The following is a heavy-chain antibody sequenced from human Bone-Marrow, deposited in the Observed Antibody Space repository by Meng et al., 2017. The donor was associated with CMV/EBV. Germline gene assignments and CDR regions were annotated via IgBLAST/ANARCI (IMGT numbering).Heavy chain of an antibody. CDR2: IIPILGIA. D-gene: IGHD2-2*01. J-gene: IGHJ5*02. CDR3: ARDQLLSDLEHAPWFDP. CDR1: GGTFSSYT. Sequence: SVKVSGKASGGTFSSYTISWVRQAPGQGLEWMGRIIPILGIANYAQKFQGRVTITADKSTSTAYMELSSLRSEDTAVYYCARDQLLSDLEHAPWFDPWGQGTLVTVSS. V-gene: IGHV1-69*04.